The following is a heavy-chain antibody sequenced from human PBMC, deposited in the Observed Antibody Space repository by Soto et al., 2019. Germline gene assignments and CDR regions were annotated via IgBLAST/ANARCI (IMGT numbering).Heavy chain of an antibody. CDR3: ARMDKEIALYGRDV. J-gene: IGHJ6*02. D-gene: IGHD6-13*01. Sequence: GASVKVSCKASGGTFSSYAISWVRQAPGQGLEWMGGIIPIFGTANYAQKFQGRVTITADGSTSTAYMELSSLRSEDTAVYYCARMDKEIALYGRDVWGQGTTVTVSS. CDR2: IIPIFGTA. V-gene: IGHV1-69*13. CDR1: GGTFSSYA.